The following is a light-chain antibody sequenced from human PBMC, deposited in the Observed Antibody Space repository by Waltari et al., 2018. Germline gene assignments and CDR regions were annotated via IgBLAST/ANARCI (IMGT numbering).Light chain of an antibody. V-gene: IGKV1-9*01. Sequence: IQLTQSPSSLSASVGDRVTITCRASQGITSYLAWYQQKPGNPPKLLIHGASTLQSGVPSGFSGGGAGTDFTRTISSLQPEDFATYYCQQLSSYPLTFGGGTKVQIK. CDR3: QQLSSYPLT. J-gene: IGKJ4*01. CDR1: QGITSY. CDR2: GAS.